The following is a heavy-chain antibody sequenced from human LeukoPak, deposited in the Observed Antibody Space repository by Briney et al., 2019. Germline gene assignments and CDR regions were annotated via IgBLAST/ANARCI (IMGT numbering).Heavy chain of an antibody. J-gene: IGHJ5*02. CDR3: ARGVITIFGARFDP. CDR1: GGSFSGYY. D-gene: IGHD3-3*01. V-gene: IGHV4-34*01. Sequence: SETLSLTCAVYGGSFSGYYWSWIRQPPGKGLEWIGEINHSGSTNYNPSLKSRVTMSVDTSKNQFSLKLSSVTAADTAVYYCARGVITIFGARFDPWGQGTLVTVSS. CDR2: INHSGST.